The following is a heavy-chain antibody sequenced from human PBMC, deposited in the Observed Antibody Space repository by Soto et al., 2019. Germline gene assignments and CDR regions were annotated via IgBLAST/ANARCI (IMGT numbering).Heavy chain of an antibody. CDR3: ARGVMVRGLNYYAMDV. CDR1: GYTFTTYP. J-gene: IGHJ6*02. Sequence: QVYLVQSGAEVKEPGASVNVSCKASGYTFTTYPMHWVRQAPGQRLEWMGWISAGNDNTENSQKFQGRVTITRDTSESTAHMELSSLRSEDTAVYYCARGVMVRGLNYYAMDVWGQGTTVTVSS. CDR2: ISAGNDNT. V-gene: IGHV1-3*01. D-gene: IGHD3-10*01.